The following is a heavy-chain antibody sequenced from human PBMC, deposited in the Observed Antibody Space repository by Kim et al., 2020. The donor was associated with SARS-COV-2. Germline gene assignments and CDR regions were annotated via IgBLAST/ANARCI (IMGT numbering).Heavy chain of an antibody. D-gene: IGHD3-16*01. J-gene: IGHJ4*01. CDR2: ISGTGGHI. Sequence: GGSLRLSCAASGFIFSTYTMSWVRQAPGKGLEWVSSISGTGGHIYYADSLKGRFAISRDNSKNTLFLQMNSLRAEDTAVYYCARDIFIFGANIDAFGYWG. V-gene: IGHV3-23*01. CDR3: ARDIFIFGANIDAFGY. CDR1: GFIFSTYT.